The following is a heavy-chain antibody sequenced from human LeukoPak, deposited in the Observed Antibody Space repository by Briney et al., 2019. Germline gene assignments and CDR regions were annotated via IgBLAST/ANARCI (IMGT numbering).Heavy chain of an antibody. D-gene: IGHD5-24*01. CDR2: ISGALISGDGGST. Sequence: GGSLRLSCAASGFIFDNYAMHWVRQAPGKGLEWVPLISGALISGDGGSTYYADSVKGRFTISRDNSKNSLYLQMSSLRTEDTALYYCATGDAVLFDYWGQGTLVTVSS. CDR3: ATGDAVLFDY. V-gene: IGHV3-43*02. J-gene: IGHJ4*02. CDR1: GFIFDNYA.